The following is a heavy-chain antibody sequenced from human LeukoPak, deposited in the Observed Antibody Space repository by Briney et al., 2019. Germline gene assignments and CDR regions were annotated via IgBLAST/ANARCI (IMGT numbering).Heavy chain of an antibody. CDR3: ARDGTGSGFDY. CDR2: IWYDGSNK. D-gene: IGHD1-7*01. V-gene: IGHV3-33*01. CDR1: GFSFSSYG. J-gene: IGHJ4*02. Sequence: PGGSLRLSCAASGFSFSSYGMHWVRQAPGKGLEWVGVIWYDGSNKYYADSVKARFTISRDNSNNTLYLQMNSLRADDTAVYYCARDGTGSGFDYWGQGTLVTVSS.